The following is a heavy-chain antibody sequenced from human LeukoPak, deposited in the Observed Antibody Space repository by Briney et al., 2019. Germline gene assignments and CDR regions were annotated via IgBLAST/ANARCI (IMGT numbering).Heavy chain of an antibody. D-gene: IGHD1-26*01. CDR3: AREVVGATKDQYYFDY. CDR2: IYYSGST. J-gene: IGHJ4*02. Sequence: SETLSLTCTVSGGSISSYYWSWIRQPPGKGLEWIGYIYYSGSTNYNPSLKSRVTISVDTSKNQFSLKLSSVTAADTAVYYCAREVVGATKDQYYFDYWGQGTLVTVSS. V-gene: IGHV4-59*12. CDR1: GGSISSYY.